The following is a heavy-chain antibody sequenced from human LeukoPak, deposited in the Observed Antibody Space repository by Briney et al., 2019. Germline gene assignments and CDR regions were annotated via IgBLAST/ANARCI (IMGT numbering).Heavy chain of an antibody. CDR3: ARTRYDSSGYCLDY. Sequence: AGGSLRLSCAASGFIFSTYIVHWVRQGPGKGLEWVAVISNDGSHRYYADSVKGRFTISRDNSKNTLYLQMNSLRAEDTAIYYCARTRYDSSGYCLDYWGQGTLVTVSS. V-gene: IGHV3-30*04. CDR2: ISNDGSHR. CDR1: GFIFSTYI. D-gene: IGHD3-22*01. J-gene: IGHJ4*02.